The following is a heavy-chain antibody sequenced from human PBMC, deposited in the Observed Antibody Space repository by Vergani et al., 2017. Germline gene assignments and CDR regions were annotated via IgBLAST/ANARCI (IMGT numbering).Heavy chain of an antibody. Sequence: EVQLVESGGGIVKPGGSLRLSCVASGFSFRNAWMNWVRRTPGKGLEWVGRIKSTFDRGTTDYSAAVKGRFTISRDDSKNTLFLQMNGLKTEDIGVYYCTTDPRYCGDGSCYWLRDHHYYGMDVWGQGSTVADCS. CDR3: TTDPRYCGDGSCYWLRDHHYYGMDV. J-gene: IGHJ6*02. D-gene: IGHD2-21*01. CDR1: GFSFRNAW. CDR2: IKSTFDRGTT. V-gene: IGHV3-15*07.